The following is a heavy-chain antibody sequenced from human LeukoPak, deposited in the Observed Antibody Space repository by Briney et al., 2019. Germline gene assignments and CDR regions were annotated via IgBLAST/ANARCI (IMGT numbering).Heavy chain of an antibody. CDR3: ARTYLHEKSGYRHSDF. J-gene: IGHJ4*02. V-gene: IGHV3-7*01. CDR2: IKQDGSEK. Sequence: QPGGSLRLSCAASGFTFSSYWMSWVRQAPGKGLEWVANIKQDGSEKYYVDSVKGRFTISRDNAKNSLYLQMNSLRAEDTAVYYCARTYLHEKSGYRHSDFWGQGTLVTVSS. CDR1: GFTFSSYW. D-gene: IGHD3-3*01.